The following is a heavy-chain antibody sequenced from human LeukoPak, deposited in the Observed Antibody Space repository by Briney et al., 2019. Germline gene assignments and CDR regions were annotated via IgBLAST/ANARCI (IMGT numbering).Heavy chain of an antibody. CDR2: INPNSGGT. CDR1: GYTCTGYY. Sequence: ASVKVSCKASGYTCTGYYMHWVRQAPGQGLEWMGRINPNSGGTNYAQKFQGRVTMTRDTSISTAYMELSRLRSDDTAVYYCARLTIYGDSDYWGQGTLVTVSS. J-gene: IGHJ4*02. V-gene: IGHV1-2*06. CDR3: ARLTIYGDSDY. D-gene: IGHD4-17*01.